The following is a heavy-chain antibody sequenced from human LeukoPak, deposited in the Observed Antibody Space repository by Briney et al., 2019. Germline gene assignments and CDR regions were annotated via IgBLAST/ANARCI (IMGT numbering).Heavy chain of an antibody. CDR2: IKQDGSEK. D-gene: IGHD1-26*01. CDR1: GFAFSSFW. J-gene: IGHJ4*02. CDR3: ARRIVGPSSGGDY. Sequence: GGSLRLSCAASGFAFSSFWMRWVRQAPGKGLELVANIKQDGSEKYYVDSVQGRFTISRDNAKNSLYLQMNSLRVEDTAVYYCARRIVGPSSGGDYWGQGTPVTVSS. V-gene: IGHV3-7*01.